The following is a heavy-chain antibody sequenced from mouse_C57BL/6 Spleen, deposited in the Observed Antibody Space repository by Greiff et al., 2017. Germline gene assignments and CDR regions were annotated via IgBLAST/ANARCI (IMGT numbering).Heavy chain of an antibody. CDR2: IHPNSGST. J-gene: IGHJ2*01. D-gene: IGHD1-1*01. Sequence: QVQLQQPGAELVKPGASVKLSCKASGYTFTSYCMHWVKQRPGQGLEWIGMIHPNSGSTNYNEKFKSKATLAVDKSSSTAYMQLSSLTSEDSAVYYCARTDYYGSSYGYWGQGTTLTVSS. CDR1: GYTFTSYC. CDR3: ARTDYYGSSYGY. V-gene: IGHV1-64*01.